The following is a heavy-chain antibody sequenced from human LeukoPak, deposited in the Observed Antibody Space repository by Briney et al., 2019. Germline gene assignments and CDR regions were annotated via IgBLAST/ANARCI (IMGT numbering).Heavy chain of an antibody. CDR1: GYTFTSYD. D-gene: IGHD3-10*01. CDR3: GRPLQRGSWTQRALDY. V-gene: IGHV1-8*01. J-gene: IGHJ4*02. CDR2: MNPNSGNA. Sequence: GASVKASCKASGYTFTSYDISWVRQATGQGLEWMGWMNPNSGNAGYAQRFQGRVTMTRNNSMSTAYMELTSLRSEDTAVYYCGRPLQRGSWTQRALDYWGQGTLVTVSS.